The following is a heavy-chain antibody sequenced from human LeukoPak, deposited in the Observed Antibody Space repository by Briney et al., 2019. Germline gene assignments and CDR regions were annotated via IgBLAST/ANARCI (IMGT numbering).Heavy chain of an antibody. D-gene: IGHD3-22*01. CDR3: ARVAHYDSSGIGNY. CDR1: GFTVSSNY. Sequence: GGSLRLSCAASGFTVSSNYMSWVRQAPGRGLEWVSVIYSGGSTYYADSVKGRFTISRDNSKNTLCLQMNSLRAEDTAVYYCARVAHYDSSGIGNYWGQGTLVTVSS. CDR2: IYSGGST. V-gene: IGHV3-53*01. J-gene: IGHJ4*02.